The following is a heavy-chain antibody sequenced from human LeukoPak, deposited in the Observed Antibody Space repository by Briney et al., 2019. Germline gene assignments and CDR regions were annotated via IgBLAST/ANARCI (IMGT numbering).Heavy chain of an antibody. CDR3: ARATYYYDSSGHKSYYFDY. Sequence: NPSETLSLTCTVSGGSISSYYWSWIRQPPGKGLEWIGYIYYSGSTNYNPSLKSRVTISVDTSKNQFSLKLSSVTAADTAVYYCARATYYYDSSGHKSYYFDYWGQGTLVTVSS. D-gene: IGHD3-22*01. V-gene: IGHV4-59*01. CDR2: IYYSGST. CDR1: GGSISSYY. J-gene: IGHJ4*02.